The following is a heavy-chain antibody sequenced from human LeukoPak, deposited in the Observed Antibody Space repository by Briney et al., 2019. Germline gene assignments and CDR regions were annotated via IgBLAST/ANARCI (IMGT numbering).Heavy chain of an antibody. Sequence: SGTLSLTCAVSGGSISSSNWWSWVRQPPGKGLEWIGEIYHSGSTNHNPSLKSRVTISVDKSKNQFSLKLSSVTAADTAVYYCARDRRYYDSSGYIRGFDYWGQGTLVTVSS. J-gene: IGHJ4*02. CDR3: ARDRRYYDSSGYIRGFDY. CDR2: IYHSGST. D-gene: IGHD3-22*01. V-gene: IGHV4-4*02. CDR1: GGSISSSNW.